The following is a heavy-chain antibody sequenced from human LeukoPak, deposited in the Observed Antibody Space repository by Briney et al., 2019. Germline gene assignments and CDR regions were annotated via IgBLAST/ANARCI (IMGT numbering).Heavy chain of an antibody. V-gene: IGHV3-21*01. CDR3: ARPSPRRPRGGLDGMDV. D-gene: IGHD3-10*01. J-gene: IGHJ6*02. CDR2: ISSSSSYI. Sequence: KPGGSLRLSCAASGFTFSSYSMNWVRQAPGKGLEWVSSISSSSSYIYYADSVKGRFTISRDNAKNSLYLQMNSLRAEDTAVYYCARPSPRRPRGGLDGMDVWGQGTTVTVSS. CDR1: GFTFSSYS.